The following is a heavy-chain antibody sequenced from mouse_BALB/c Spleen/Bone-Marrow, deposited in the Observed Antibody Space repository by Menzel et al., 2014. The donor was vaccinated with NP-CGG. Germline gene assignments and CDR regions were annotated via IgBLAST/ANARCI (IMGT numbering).Heavy chain of an antibody. CDR1: GYSITSDYV. D-gene: IGHD2-1*01. Sequence: EVQLQQSGPGLVKPSRSLSLTCSVAGYSITSDYVWNWIRQFPGNKLEWMGYISYSGLTSYNPSLKSRFSITRDTSKSQFFLQLNSVTTEDTATYYCARWGGNYVGYYAMDYWGQGTSVTVSS. J-gene: IGHJ4*01. CDR3: ARWGGNYVGYYAMDY. CDR2: ISYSGLT. V-gene: IGHV3-2*02.